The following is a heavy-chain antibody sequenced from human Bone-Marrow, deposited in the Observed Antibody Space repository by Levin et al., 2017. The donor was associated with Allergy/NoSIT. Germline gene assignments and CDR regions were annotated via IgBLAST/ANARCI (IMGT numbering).Heavy chain of an antibody. Sequence: GESLKISCAASGFTFSDYYMSWIRQAPGKGLEWVSYISGSSSYTHYADSVKGRFTISRDNAKNSLSLQMNSLRAEDTAVYYCARDRPLPYWAGDCYSGADSWGQGTLVTVSS. CDR3: ARDRPLPYWAGDCYSGADS. CDR2: ISGSSSYT. V-gene: IGHV3-11*05. J-gene: IGHJ4*02. D-gene: IGHD2-21*02. CDR1: GFTFSDYY.